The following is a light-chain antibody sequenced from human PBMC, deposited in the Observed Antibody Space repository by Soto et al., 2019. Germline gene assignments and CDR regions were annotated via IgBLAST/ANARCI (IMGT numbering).Light chain of an antibody. CDR2: RAS. Sequence: IHRTQSPSTLSASVVYRVTITCLASQDIGTWLAWYQQKPEKAPKVLIYRASHLESGVPSRFSASGSGTEFSLTINSLQADDFATYYCQQYHIYSWTFGQGTKVDIK. J-gene: IGKJ1*01. V-gene: IGKV1-5*03. CDR1: QDIGTW. CDR3: QQYHIYSWT.